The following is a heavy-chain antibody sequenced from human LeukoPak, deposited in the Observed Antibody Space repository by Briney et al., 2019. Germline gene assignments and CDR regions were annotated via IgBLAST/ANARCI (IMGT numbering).Heavy chain of an antibody. CDR1: GGTFSSYA. CDR2: IIPIFGTA. D-gene: IGHD4-23*01. J-gene: IGHJ6*02. Sequence: SVKVSCKASGGTFSSYAISWVRQAPGQGLEWKGGIIPIFGTANYAQKFQGRVTITADESTSTAYMELSSLRSEDTAVYYCARVTTVVTPYPTWHYGMDVWGQGTTVTVSS. V-gene: IGHV1-69*13. CDR3: ARVTTVVTPYPTWHYGMDV.